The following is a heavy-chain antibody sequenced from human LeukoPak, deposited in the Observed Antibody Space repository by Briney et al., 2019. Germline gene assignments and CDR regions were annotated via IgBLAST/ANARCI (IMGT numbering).Heavy chain of an antibody. J-gene: IGHJ4*02. Sequence: SETLSLTCTVSGGSISSGGYYWSWIRQPPGKGLEWIGYIYHSGSTYYNPSLKSRVTISVDRSKNQFSLKLSSVIAADTAVYYCARDSRSGVAVAGSLFDYWGQGTLVTVSS. V-gene: IGHV4-30-2*01. CDR1: GGSISSGGYY. CDR2: IYHSGST. CDR3: ARDSRSGVAVAGSLFDY. D-gene: IGHD6-19*01.